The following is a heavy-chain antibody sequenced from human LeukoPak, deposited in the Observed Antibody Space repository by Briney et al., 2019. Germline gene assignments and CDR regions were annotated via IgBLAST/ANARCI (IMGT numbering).Heavy chain of an antibody. V-gene: IGHV3-30*18. J-gene: IGHJ3*01. CDR3: AKDTPPSS. CDR2: VSHDGSNT. Sequence: GRSLSLSCAASAFTFRSYGMHWDRQAQGKGLEWVAVVSHDGSNTYYAGSVKGRFTISRDNSKNTLYRQMNSLRAEDTAVYHCAKDTPPSSWGQGTMVTVSS. CDR1: AFTFRSYG.